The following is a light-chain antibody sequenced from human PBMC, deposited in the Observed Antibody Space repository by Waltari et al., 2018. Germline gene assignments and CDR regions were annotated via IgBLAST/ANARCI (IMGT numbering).Light chain of an antibody. J-gene: IGLJ3*02. CDR1: SGLSTNI. V-gene: IGLV4-69*01. CDR2: VKSDGSH. CDR3: QTGGHGTWV. Sequence: HLVLTQSPSASASLGPSFMLPRTLSSGLSTNIIAWLQQQPEKGPRFLMNVKSDGSHNKGVGIPDRFSGSSSGAERYLTISSLQSEDEADYYCQTGGHGTWVFGGGTRLTV.